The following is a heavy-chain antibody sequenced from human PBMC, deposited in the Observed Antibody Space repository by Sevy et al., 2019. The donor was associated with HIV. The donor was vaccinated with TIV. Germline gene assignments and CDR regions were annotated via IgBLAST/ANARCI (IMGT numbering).Heavy chain of an antibody. CDR1: GGSISSNSYY. V-gene: IGHV4-39*02. D-gene: IGHD1-20*01. J-gene: IGHJ4*02. CDR2: IHYGGST. CDR3: ARRGIAGSTDYFDY. Sequence: SETLSLTCFVSGGSISSNSYYWGWIRQPPGRELEWFWTIHYGGSTYYNPSLESRVTLSVDTSKNHFSLKLSSLTAADEALYYCARRGIAGSTDYFDYWGQGTLVTVSS.